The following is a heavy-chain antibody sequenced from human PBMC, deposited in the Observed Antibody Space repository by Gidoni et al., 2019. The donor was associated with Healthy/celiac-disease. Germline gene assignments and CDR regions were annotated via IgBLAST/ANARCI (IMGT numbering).Heavy chain of an antibody. CDR1: GFTFSSYW. CDR2: FNSGGSRQ. CDR3: ARDRGGYCSSTSCYTRPDYYYYYGMDV. Sequence: EVQLVESGGGLVQPGGSLRLSCAASGFTFSSYWMHWVRPAPGKGLVWVSRFNSGGSRQSSADSVKCRFTISRDNAKTTLYLQMNSLRAEDTAVYYCARDRGGYCSSTSCYTRPDYYYYYGMDVWGQGTTVTVSS. J-gene: IGHJ6*02. D-gene: IGHD2-2*02. V-gene: IGHV3-74*01.